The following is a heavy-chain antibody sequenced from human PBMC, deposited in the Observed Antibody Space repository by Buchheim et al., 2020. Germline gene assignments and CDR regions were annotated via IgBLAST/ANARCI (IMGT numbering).Heavy chain of an antibody. CDR3: ARDMSDIVVVPAAIDYFDY. V-gene: IGHV1-69*08. D-gene: IGHD2-2*01. Sequence: QVQLVQSGAEVKKPGSSVKVSCKASGGTFSSYTISWVRQAPGQGLEWMGRIIPILGIANYAQKFQGRVTITADKSTSTAYMELSSLRSDDTAVYYCARDMSDIVVVPAAIDYFDYWGQGTL. CDR2: IIPILGIA. CDR1: GGTFSSYT. J-gene: IGHJ4*02.